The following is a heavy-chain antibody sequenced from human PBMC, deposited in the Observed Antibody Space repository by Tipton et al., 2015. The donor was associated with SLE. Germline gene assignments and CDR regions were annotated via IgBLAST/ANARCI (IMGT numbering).Heavy chain of an antibody. J-gene: IGHJ6*02. CDR3: ASSSAYYYGVDV. V-gene: IGHV4-59*08. CDR1: GVSISSYY. D-gene: IGHD3-10*01. CDR2: FYHSENI. Sequence: TLSLTCTVSGVSISSYYWSWIRQPPGRGLEWIGYFYHSENIRYNPSLETRVTISVDTSKNQFSLQLSSVTAADTAVYYCASSSAYYYGVDVWGQGTTVTVSS.